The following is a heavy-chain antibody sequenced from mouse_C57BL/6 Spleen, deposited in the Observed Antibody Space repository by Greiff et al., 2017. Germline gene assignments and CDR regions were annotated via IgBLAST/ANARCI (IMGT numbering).Heavy chain of an antibody. J-gene: IGHJ2*01. D-gene: IGHD3-2*02. V-gene: IGHV1-69*01. CDR1: GYTFTSYW. Sequence: QVQLQQPGAELVMPGASVKLSCKASGYTFTSYWMHWVKQRPGQGLEWIGEIDPSDSYTNYNQKFKGKSTLTVDKSSSTAYMQLSSLTSEDSAVYYCASGAFSSGYFDYWGQGTTLTVSS. CDR3: ASGAFSSGYFDY. CDR2: IDPSDSYT.